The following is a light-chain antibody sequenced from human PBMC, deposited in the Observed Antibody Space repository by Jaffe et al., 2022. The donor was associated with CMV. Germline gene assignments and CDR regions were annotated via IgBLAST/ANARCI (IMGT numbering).Light chain of an antibody. CDR3: GTWDSTLSAGV. Sequence: QSLLTQPPSVSAAPGQKVTISCSGSSSNIGNNYVSWYQQLSGTAPKLLIYENNKRPSGIPDRFSGSKSGTSATLGITGLQTGDEADYYCGTWDSTLSAGVFGGGTKLTVL. V-gene: IGLV1-51*02. CDR2: ENN. J-gene: IGLJ3*02. CDR1: SSNIGNNY.